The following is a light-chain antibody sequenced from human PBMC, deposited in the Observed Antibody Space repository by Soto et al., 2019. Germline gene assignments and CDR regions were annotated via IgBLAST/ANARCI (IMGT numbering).Light chain of an antibody. CDR2: STT. CDR3: LLYYGSSGV. V-gene: IGLV7-43*01. J-gene: IGLJ3*02. Sequence: QAVVTQEPSLTVSPGGAVTLTCASSTGAVTSGYYPNWFQQKPGQPPTALIYSTTNKHAWTPARFSGSLLGGKAALTLSGVQPEDEADYYCLLYYGSSGVFGGGTKLTVL. CDR1: TGAVTSGYY.